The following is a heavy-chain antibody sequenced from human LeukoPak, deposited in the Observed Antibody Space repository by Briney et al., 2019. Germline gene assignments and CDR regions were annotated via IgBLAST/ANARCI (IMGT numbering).Heavy chain of an antibody. V-gene: IGHV4-31*03. CDR2: IYYSGST. J-gene: IGHJ6*02. Sequence: SQTLSLTCTVSGGSISSGGYYWSWIRQHPGKGLEWIGYIYYSGSTYYNPSLKSRVTISVDTSKNQFSLKLSSVTAADTAVYYCARANYGSGSYYYYYYYGMDVWGQGTTVTVSS. D-gene: IGHD3-10*01. CDR1: GGSISSGGYY. CDR3: ARANYGSGSYYYYYYYGMDV.